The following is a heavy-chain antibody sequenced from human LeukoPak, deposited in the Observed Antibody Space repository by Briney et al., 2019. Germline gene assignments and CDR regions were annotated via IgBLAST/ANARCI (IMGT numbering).Heavy chain of an antibody. V-gene: IGHV3-23*01. CDR2: ISNNGGYT. J-gene: IGHJ4*02. D-gene: IGHD2-15*01. CDR3: AKQLGYCSDGSCYFPY. CDR1: GFAFSSSA. Sequence: AGGSLRLSCAASGFAFSSSAMSWVRQAPGKGLEWVSAISNNGGYTYYADSVEGRFTISRDNSKSTLCLQMNSLRAEDMAVYYCAKQLGYCSDGSCYFPYWGQGNLVTVSS.